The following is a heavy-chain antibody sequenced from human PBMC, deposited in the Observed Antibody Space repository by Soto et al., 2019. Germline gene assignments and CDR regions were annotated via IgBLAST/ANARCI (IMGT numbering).Heavy chain of an antibody. CDR3: AKERFGQLWSEDYGMDV. V-gene: IGHV3-74*01. CDR2: ISDDGTTT. CDR1: GFTFSMYW. D-gene: IGHD5-18*01. Sequence: GGSLRLSCVVSGFTFSMYWMHWVRQVPGQSPFWVSRISDDGTTTNYADSVRGRFTISRDNSKSTLYLQMNSLRAEDTAVYYCAKERFGQLWSEDYGMDVWGQGTTVTVS. J-gene: IGHJ6*02.